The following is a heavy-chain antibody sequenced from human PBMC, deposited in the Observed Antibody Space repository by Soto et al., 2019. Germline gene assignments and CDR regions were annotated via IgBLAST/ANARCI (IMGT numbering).Heavy chain of an antibody. CDR2: VTGSGGRA. D-gene: IGHD3-3*01. Sequence: EVQLLESGGGWGQPGGSLILSCAASGFTLDTFVMSWVRQIPGKGLEWVSTVTGSGGRAYYADSVKGRFTISRDNSKNTLYLQMTSLGVEDTAIYYCAVHLGQNYYTMDVWGLGTTVTVAS. CDR1: GFTLDTFV. V-gene: IGHV3-23*01. J-gene: IGHJ6*02. CDR3: AVHLGQNYYTMDV.